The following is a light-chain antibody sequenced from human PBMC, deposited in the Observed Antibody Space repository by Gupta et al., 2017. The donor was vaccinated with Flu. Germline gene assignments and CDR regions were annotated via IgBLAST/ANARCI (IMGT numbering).Light chain of an antibody. CDR3: QVWDSSSDRVV. CDR2: GDS. Sequence: SYVLTQSPSVSVAPGQTARITCGGKNIGSKSVHWYQQKPGQAPVLVVYGDSDRPSGIPERFPGSNSGNTATLTISRVEAGDEADYYCQVWDSSSDRVVFGGGTKLTVL. CDR1: NIGSKS. J-gene: IGLJ2*01. V-gene: IGLV3-21*02.